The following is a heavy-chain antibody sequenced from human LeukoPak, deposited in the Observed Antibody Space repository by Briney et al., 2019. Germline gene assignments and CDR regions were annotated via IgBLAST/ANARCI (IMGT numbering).Heavy chain of an antibody. CDR2: ISGSGGRT. Sequence: GXSLRLSCAASGFTFSSYDMSWVRQAAGKGLEWVSAISGSGGRTYYAEYGKGRFTISRDNSKNTLYLQMNILRAEDTAVYYCAKEGGRGWDPSYFDYWGQGTLVTVSS. V-gene: IGHV3-23*01. CDR3: AKEGGRGWDPSYFDY. J-gene: IGHJ4*02. CDR1: GFTFSSYD. D-gene: IGHD6-19*01.